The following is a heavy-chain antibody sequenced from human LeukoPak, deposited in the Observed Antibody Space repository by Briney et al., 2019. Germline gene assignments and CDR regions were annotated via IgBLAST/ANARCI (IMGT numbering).Heavy chain of an antibody. CDR2: IYYSGST. D-gene: IGHD6-13*01. Sequence: PSETLSLTCTVSGGSISSYYWSWIRQPPGKGLEWIGYIYYSGSTNYNPSLKSRVTISVDTSKNQFSLRLSSVTAADMAVYFCARDSSTYDAFDIWGQGTMVTVSS. CDR1: GGSISSYY. CDR3: ARDSSTYDAFDI. V-gene: IGHV4-59*01. J-gene: IGHJ3*02.